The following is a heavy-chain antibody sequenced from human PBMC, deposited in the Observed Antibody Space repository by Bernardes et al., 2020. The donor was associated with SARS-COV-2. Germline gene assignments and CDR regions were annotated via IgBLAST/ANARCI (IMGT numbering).Heavy chain of an antibody. V-gene: IGHV3-23*01. J-gene: IGHJ4*02. D-gene: IGHD3-10*01. Sequence: GRSLRLSCVASGFTFSNYDMNWVRQAPGKGLEWVSGINARGNADSVEGRFTISRDNSKKTLYLEMNSLRAEDTARYFCAACYYGSGSYFGISYDYWGQGTLVTVSS. CDR2: INARG. CDR1: GFTFSNYD. CDR3: AACYYGSGSYFGISYDY.